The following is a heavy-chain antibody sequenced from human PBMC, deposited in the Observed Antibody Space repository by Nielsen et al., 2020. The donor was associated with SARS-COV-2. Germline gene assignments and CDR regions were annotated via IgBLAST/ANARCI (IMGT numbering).Heavy chain of an antibody. CDR1: GYTFTSYG. J-gene: IGHJ4*02. CDR3: AMDYYGSGSYYKPGGY. CDR2: ISAYNGNT. Sequence: ASVKVSCNASGYTFTSYGISWVRQDPGQGLEWMGWISAYNGNTNYAQKLQGRVTMTTDTSTSTAYMELRSLRSDDTAVYYCAMDYYGSGSYYKPGGYWGQGTLVTVSS. D-gene: IGHD3-10*01. V-gene: IGHV1-18*01.